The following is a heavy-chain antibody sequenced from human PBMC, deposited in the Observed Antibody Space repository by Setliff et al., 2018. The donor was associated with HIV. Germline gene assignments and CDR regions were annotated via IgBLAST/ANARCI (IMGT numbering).Heavy chain of an antibody. CDR3: AKPRLYNSALEN. V-gene: IGHV3-23*01. CDR2: ISDSGGST. J-gene: IGHJ4*02. D-gene: IGHD1-1*01. CDR1: SSYY. Sequence: SSYYWGWIRQPPGKGLEWVSSISDSGGSTFYADSVKGRFTVSRDNSKNTLYLQMNSLRPEDTAVYYCAKPRLYNSALENWGQGTLVTVS.